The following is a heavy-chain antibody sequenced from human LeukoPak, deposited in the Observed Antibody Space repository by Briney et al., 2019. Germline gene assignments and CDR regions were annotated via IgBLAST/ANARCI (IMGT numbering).Heavy chain of an antibody. Sequence: ASVKVSCKASGYSFSNFHINWVRQDSGQGLEWIGWVSPKTGDRGYALKFQGRVTMTSDTSEGTVYMEVHSLTSDDSAVYYCARTPPKGDIDTWGQGTMVTVSS. J-gene: IGHJ5*02. V-gene: IGHV1-8*01. D-gene: IGHD2-21*02. CDR3: ARTPPKGDIDT. CDR2: VSPKTGDR. CDR1: GYSFSNFH.